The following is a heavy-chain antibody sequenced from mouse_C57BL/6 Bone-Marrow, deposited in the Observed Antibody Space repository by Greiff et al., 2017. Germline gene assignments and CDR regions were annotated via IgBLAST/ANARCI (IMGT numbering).Heavy chain of an antibody. J-gene: IGHJ2*01. Sequence: EVQLQQSGAELVRPGASVKLSCTASGFNIKDDYMHWVKQRPEPGLEWIGWIDPENGDTEYASKFQGKATITADKSSNTAYLQLSTLTSEDSAVYYCTTTLSTGPYFDYWGQGPTLTVSS. V-gene: IGHV14-4*01. CDR1: GFNIKDDY. D-gene: IGHD2-1*01. CDR3: TTTLSTGPYFDY. CDR2: IDPENGDT.